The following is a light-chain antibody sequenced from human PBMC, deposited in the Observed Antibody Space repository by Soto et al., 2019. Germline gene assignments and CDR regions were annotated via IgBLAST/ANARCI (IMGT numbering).Light chain of an antibody. CDR3: CSYGGSYTLV. CDR1: SSDVGDYNF. Sequence: QSALTQPRSVSGSPGQSVTISCTGTSSDVGDYNFVSWYQQRPGKVPKLMIYDVNKRPSGVPDRFSASKSGSTASLTISGLQAEDEADYYCCSYGGSYTLVFGGGTKVTVL. CDR2: DVN. V-gene: IGLV2-11*01. J-gene: IGLJ2*01.